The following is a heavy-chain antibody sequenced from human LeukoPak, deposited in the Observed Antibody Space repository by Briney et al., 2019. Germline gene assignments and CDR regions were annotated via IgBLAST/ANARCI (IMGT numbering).Heavy chain of an antibody. D-gene: IGHD2-21*02. J-gene: IGHJ4*02. Sequence: ASVKVSCKASGYTFTGYYMHWVRQAPGQGLEWMGWINPNSGGTNYAQRFQGWVTMTRDTSISTAYMELSRLRSDDTAVYYCARGGRGGDWDFDYWGQGTLVTVSS. CDR3: ARGGRGGDWDFDY. CDR2: INPNSGGT. V-gene: IGHV1-2*04. CDR1: GYTFTGYY.